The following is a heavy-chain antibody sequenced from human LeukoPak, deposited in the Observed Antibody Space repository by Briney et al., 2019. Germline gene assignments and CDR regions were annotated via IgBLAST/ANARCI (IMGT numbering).Heavy chain of an antibody. CDR3: ARVYLGIYYDGSPSPFDY. CDR1: GYTFTSYA. D-gene: IGHD3-22*01. J-gene: IGHJ4*02. Sequence: ASVKVSCKASGYTFTSYAVIWVRQVPGQGLEWMGWISGDNGNTKSSQSLQDRVIMTTDTSTRTAYMELRSLRPDDTAVYYCARVYLGIYYDGSPSPFDYWGQGTLVTVSS. CDR2: ISGDNGNT. V-gene: IGHV1-18*01.